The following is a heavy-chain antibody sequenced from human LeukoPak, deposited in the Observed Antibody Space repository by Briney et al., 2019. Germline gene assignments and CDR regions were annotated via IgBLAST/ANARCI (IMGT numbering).Heavy chain of an antibody. J-gene: IGHJ4*02. CDR2: IIASSGST. V-gene: IGHV3-23*01. D-gene: IGHD5-12*01. CDR1: EFNISNSA. Sequence: GGSLRLSCAASEFNISNSAMSWVRQAPGKGLEWVSLIIASSGSTFYADSVKGRFTISRDISRNTLYLQMNSLRAEDTAVYYCAKGAYDYIEMGYFDYWGQGTLVTVSS. CDR3: AKGAYDYIEMGYFDY.